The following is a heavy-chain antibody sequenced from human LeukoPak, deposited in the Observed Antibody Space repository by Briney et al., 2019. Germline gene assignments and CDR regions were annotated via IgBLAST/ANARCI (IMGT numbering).Heavy chain of an antibody. CDR1: GYTFTDYS. CDR2: INPNSGGT. Sequence: ASVKVSCKASGYTFTDYSMHWVRQAPGQGLEWMGWINPNSGGTNYAQKFQGRVTMTRDTSISTAYMVLNRLRSDDTAVYYCAREYYYGSGNYYNRIDYWGQGTLVTVSS. D-gene: IGHD3-10*01. J-gene: IGHJ4*02. V-gene: IGHV1-2*02. CDR3: AREYYYGSGNYYNRIDY.